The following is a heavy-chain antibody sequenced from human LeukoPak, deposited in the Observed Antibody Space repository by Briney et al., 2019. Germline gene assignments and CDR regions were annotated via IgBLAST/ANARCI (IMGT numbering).Heavy chain of an antibody. V-gene: IGHV4-31*03. CDR2: IYYSGST. Sequence: PSQTLSLTCTVSGDSISSGGYYWSWIRQHPGKGLVWIGYIYYSGSTYYNPSLKSRVTISVDTSKNQFSLKLSSVTAADTAVYYCATLPSPPYYYGSGSSNAFDIWGQGTMVTVSS. CDR3: ATLPSPPYYYGSGSSNAFDI. CDR1: GDSISSGGYY. J-gene: IGHJ3*02. D-gene: IGHD3-10*01.